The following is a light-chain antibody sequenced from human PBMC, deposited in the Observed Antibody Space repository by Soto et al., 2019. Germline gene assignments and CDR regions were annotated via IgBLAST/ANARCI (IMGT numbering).Light chain of an antibody. CDR2: KAS. J-gene: IGKJ1*01. CDR3: HQYHRYSWT. V-gene: IGKV1-5*03. Sequence: DIQMTQSPSTLSASVGDRVTITCRASQSIGTWLAWYQQKPGKAPNLLIYKASSLQSGGPSRFSGSGSGTEFTLTINGLQPDDFATYYCHQYHRYSWTFGQGTKVDIK. CDR1: QSIGTW.